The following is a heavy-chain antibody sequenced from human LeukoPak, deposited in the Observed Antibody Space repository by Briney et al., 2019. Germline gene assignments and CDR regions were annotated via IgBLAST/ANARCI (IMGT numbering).Heavy chain of an antibody. J-gene: IGHJ3*02. CDR1: GFTVSSNY. D-gene: IGHD1-26*01. Sequence: PPGGSLRLSCAASGFTVSSNYMSWVRQAPGKGLEWVSVIYSGGSTYYADSVKGRFTISRDNFKNTLYLQMNSLRAEDTAVYYCASYSGSYYWGAFDIWGQGTMVTVSS. CDR2: IYSGGST. CDR3: ASYSGSYYWGAFDI. V-gene: IGHV3-53*01.